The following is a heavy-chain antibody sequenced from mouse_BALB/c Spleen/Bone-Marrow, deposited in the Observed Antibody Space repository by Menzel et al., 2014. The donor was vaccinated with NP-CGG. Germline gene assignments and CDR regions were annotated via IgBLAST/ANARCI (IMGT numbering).Heavy chain of an antibody. CDR2: INPSNGRT. Sequence: QVQLQQSGAELVKPGASVKLSCKASGYTFTSYWMHWVKQRPGQGLEWIGEINPSNGRTNYNEKFKSKATLTVDKSSSTAYMQLSSLTSEDSAVYYCAKYLRYYGSSYGYFDVWGAGTTVTVSS. D-gene: IGHD1-1*01. CDR3: AKYLRYYGSSYGYFDV. CDR1: GYTFTSYW. V-gene: IGHV1S81*02. J-gene: IGHJ1*01.